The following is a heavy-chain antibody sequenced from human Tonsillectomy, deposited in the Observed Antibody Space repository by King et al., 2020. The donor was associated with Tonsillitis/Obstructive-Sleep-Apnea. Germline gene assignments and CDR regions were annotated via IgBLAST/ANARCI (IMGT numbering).Heavy chain of an antibody. CDR2: ISYDGSNK. Sequence: VQLVESGGGVVQPGRSLRLSCAASGFTFSSYAMHWVRQAPGKGLEWVAVISYDGSNKYYADSVMGRFTISRDNSKNTLYLQMNSLRAEDTAVYYCARDLTPITIFGVVIDDAFDIWGQGTMVTVSS. V-gene: IGHV3-30*04. J-gene: IGHJ3*02. CDR1: GFTFSSYA. CDR3: ARDLTPITIFGVVIDDAFDI. D-gene: IGHD3-3*01.